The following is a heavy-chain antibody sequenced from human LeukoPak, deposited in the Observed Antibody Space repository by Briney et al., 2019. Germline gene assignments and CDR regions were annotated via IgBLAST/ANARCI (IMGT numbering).Heavy chain of an antibody. J-gene: IGHJ4*02. Sequence: GGSLRLSCAASGFTFSSYWMHWVRQAPGKGLVGVSRINSDGSSTSYADSVKGRFTISRDNAKNTLYLQMNSLRAEDTAVYYCARDLYYYDSSGYYYWGQGTLVTVSS. CDR2: INSDGSST. D-gene: IGHD3-22*01. CDR1: GFTFSSYW. V-gene: IGHV3-74*01. CDR3: ARDLYYYDSSGYYY.